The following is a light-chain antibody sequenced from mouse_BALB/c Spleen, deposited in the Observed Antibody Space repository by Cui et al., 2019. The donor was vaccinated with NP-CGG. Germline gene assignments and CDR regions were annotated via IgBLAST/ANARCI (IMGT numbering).Light chain of an antibody. CDR2: GTN. V-gene: IGLV1*01. J-gene: IGLJ1*01. CDR1: TGAVTTSNY. CDR3: ALWYSNHWV. Sequence: QAVVIQESAPTTSPGETVTFTCRSSTGAVTTSNYANWVQEKPDHLFTGLIGGTNNRAPGVPARFSGSLIGDKAALTITGAQTEDEAIYFCALWYSNHWVFGGGTKLTVL.